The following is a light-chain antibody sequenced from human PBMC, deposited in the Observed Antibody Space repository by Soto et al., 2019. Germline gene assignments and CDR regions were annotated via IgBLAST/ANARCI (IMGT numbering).Light chain of an antibody. CDR1: QSVSSN. Sequence: EIVMTQSPATLSVSPGERATLSCRASQSVSSNLAWYQQKPGQAPRLLIYGASTRATGIPARFSGSGSGTEFTLTISSLQSEDFAVYYCQQYNNWHIKCGGGTKVDIK. J-gene: IGKJ4*02. CDR2: GAS. V-gene: IGKV3-15*01. CDR3: QQYNNWHIK.